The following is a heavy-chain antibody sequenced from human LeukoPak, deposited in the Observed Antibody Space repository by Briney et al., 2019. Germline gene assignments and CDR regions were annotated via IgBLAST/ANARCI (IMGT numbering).Heavy chain of an antibody. CDR2: IAGSGENA. CDR3: AKDHMYSSSSSWFDP. Sequence: PGGSLRLSCTASGFDFYNYAMAWVRLAPGKGLEWVSGIAGSGENAHFADSVKGRFTISRDNSKNTLHLEMHSLRAEDTAVYYCAKDHMYSSSSSWFDPWGQGTLVIVSS. V-gene: IGHV3-23*01. D-gene: IGHD6-6*01. J-gene: IGHJ5*02. CDR1: GFDFYNYA.